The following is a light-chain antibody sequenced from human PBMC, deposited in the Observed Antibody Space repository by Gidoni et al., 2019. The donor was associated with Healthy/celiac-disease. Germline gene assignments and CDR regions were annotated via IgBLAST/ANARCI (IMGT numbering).Light chain of an antibody. CDR1: SLRSYY. J-gene: IGLJ3*02. CDR2: GKN. CDR3: NSRDSSGNHLV. V-gene: IGLV3-19*01. Sequence: SSELTQDPAVSVAFGQTVRITCQGDSLRSYYASWYQKKPGPAPVLVIYGKNNRPSGIPDRFSGSSSGNTASLTITGAQAEDEADYYCNSRDSSGNHLVFGGGTKLTVL.